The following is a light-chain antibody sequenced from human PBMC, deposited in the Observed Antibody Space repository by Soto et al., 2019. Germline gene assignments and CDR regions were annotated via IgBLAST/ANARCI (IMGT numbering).Light chain of an antibody. CDR1: QSIRSW. V-gene: IGKV1-5*01. CDR2: DAS. Sequence: DIQMPQSPSTLSASVGDRVTITCRASQSIRSWLAWYQQKPGKAPKLLIYDASSLESGVPSRFSGSGSGTEFTLTISSLQPDDFETYYCQQYNTYSLVTFGPETKVDIK. CDR3: QQYNTYSLVT. J-gene: IGKJ3*01.